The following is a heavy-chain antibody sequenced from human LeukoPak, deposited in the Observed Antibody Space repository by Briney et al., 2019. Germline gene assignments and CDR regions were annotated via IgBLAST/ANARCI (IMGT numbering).Heavy chain of an antibody. V-gene: IGHV4-38-2*01. CDR2: IYHSGST. CDR3: ALVPAAIRFDP. CDR1: GYSISSGYY. D-gene: IGHD2-2*01. J-gene: IGHJ5*02. Sequence: SETLSLTCAVSGYSISSGYYWGWIRQPPGKGLEWIGSIYHSGSTYYNPSLKSRVTISVDTSKNQFSLKLSSVTAADTAVYYCALVPAAIRFDPWGQGTLVTVSS.